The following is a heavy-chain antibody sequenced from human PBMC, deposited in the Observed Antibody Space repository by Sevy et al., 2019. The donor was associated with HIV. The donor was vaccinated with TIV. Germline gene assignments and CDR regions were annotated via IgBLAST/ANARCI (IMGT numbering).Heavy chain of an antibody. D-gene: IGHD3-16*01. CDR1: GFDFSDYY. CDR3: VGRRYSPAYSWSYHFDY. Sequence: GGSLRLSCAASGFDFSDYYMNWIRQTPGKGLEWISYIRVSSSAKNYTDSVKGRFAISRDNARNSLYLQMNSLRVEDTAVYFWVGRRYSPAYSWSYHFDYWGQGALVTVSS. CDR2: IRVSSSAK. V-gene: IGHV3-11*01. J-gene: IGHJ4*02.